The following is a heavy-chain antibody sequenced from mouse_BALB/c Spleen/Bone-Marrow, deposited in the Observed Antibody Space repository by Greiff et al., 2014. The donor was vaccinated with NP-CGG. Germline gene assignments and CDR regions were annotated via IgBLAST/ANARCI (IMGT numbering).Heavy chain of an antibody. CDR3: ASRAY. CDR2: ISSGSSTI. J-gene: IGHJ3*01. V-gene: IGHV5-17*02. Sequence: DVHLVEFGGGLVQPGGSRKLSCAASGFTFSSFGMHWVRQAPEKGLEWVAYISSGSSTIYYADTVKGRFTISRDNPKNTLFLQMTSLRSEDTAMYYCASRAYWGQGTLVTVSA. CDR1: GFTFSSFG.